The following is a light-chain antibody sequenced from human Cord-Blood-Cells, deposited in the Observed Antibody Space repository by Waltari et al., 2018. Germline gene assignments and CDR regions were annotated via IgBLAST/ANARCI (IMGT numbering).Light chain of an antibody. J-gene: IGLJ2*01. Sequence: QSALTQPRSVSGSPGQSVTISCTGTSSDVGGYNYVSWYQQHPVKAPKPMIYDVSKRPSGVPDRFSGSKSGNTASLTISGLQAEDEADYYCCSYAGSVVFGGGTKLTVL. CDR1: SSDVGGYNY. CDR3: CSYAGSVV. CDR2: DVS. V-gene: IGLV2-11*01.